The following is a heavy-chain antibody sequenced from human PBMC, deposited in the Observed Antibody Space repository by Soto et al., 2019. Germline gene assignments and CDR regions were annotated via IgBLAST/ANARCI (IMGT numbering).Heavy chain of an antibody. J-gene: IGHJ4*02. D-gene: IGHD6-25*01. CDR2: LYGDGRT. CDR3: ARSLVAAYFDS. CDR1: GITVSSNY. V-gene: IGHV3-66*01. Sequence: EVQLVQSGGGLVQSGGSLTLSCAASGITVSSNYMSWLRQAPGKRLEWVSVLYGDGRTNYADSVKGRFSISRDNFKNTLHLQMNSLRAEDPAVYYCARSLVAAYFDSWGQGTLVTVSS.